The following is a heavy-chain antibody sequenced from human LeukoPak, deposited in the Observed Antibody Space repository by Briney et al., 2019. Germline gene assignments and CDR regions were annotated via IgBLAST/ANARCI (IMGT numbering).Heavy chain of an antibody. CDR3: ARIGPTVTTPPPFDY. CDR1: GGSISGYY. V-gene: IGHV4-59*08. J-gene: IGHJ4*02. CDR2: IFYSGNT. Sequence: SETLSLTCTVSGGSISGYYWSWIRQSPGKGLEYIGYIFYSGNTDYNPSLNSRVTISVDTSKNQFSLKLSSVTAADTAVYYCARIGPTVTTPPPFDYWGQGTLVTVSS. D-gene: IGHD4-17*01.